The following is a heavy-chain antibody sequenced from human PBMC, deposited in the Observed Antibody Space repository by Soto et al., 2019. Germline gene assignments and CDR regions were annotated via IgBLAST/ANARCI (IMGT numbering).Heavy chain of an antibody. J-gene: IGHJ4*02. CDR1: GNTVPNYA. D-gene: IGHD1-26*01. V-gene: IGHV1-3*01. CDR2: INGGNGNT. CDR3: ARDDSGFSGSHYIDYFNY. Sequence: PSVKVSCKASGNTVPNYAIHWVRQAPGQRLEWMGWINGGNGNTYYSEQFQGRVTFTRDTSAGTVYMQLSSLTSEDTAVYYCARDDSGFSGSHYIDYFNYWGQGALVTVSS.